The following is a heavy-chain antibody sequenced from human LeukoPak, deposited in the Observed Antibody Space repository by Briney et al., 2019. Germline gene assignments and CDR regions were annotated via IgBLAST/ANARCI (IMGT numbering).Heavy chain of an antibody. D-gene: IGHD4-23*01. J-gene: IGHJ6*02. CDR2: IYWNDDK. CDR1: GFSLSTSGVG. Sequence: SGPTLVNPTQTLTLTCTFSGFSLSTSGVGVGWIRQPPGKALEWLARIYWNDDKRYSPSLKSRLTITKDTSKNQVVLTMTNMDPVDTATYYCAHINGGNSYDYYYGMDVWGQGTTVTVSS. CDR3: AHINGGNSYDYYYGMDV. V-gene: IGHV2-5*01.